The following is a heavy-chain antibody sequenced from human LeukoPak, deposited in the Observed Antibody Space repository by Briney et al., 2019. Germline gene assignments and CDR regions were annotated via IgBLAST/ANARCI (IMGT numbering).Heavy chain of an antibody. CDR2: INPKNGDT. Sequence: ASVKVSCKASGYTFIDYYLHWVRQAPGQGLEWMAWINPKNGDTNYAQKFQGRVSMTRDTSNSTAYMELSRLSSDDTAVYYCARAGTVMLLDYWGQGTLVTVSS. J-gene: IGHJ4*02. D-gene: IGHD3-16*01. V-gene: IGHV1-2*02. CDR1: GYTFIDYY. CDR3: ARAGTVMLLDY.